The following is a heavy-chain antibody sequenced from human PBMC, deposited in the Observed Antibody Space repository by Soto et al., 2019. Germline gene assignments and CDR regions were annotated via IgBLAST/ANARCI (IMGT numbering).Heavy chain of an antibody. D-gene: IGHD2-21*02. CDR1: GFTFSSYA. V-gene: IGHV3-23*01. CDR3: ATGDKLSAEVTGISFSF. CDR2: ISGSGGST. J-gene: IGHJ4*02. Sequence: PGGSLILSFAASGFTFSSYAMSLVRQAPGKGLAWVSAISGSGGSTYYADSVKGRFTISRDNSKNTLYMQMHSLRAEDTAVYYCATGDKLSAEVTGISFSFCGQGTRVTVSS.